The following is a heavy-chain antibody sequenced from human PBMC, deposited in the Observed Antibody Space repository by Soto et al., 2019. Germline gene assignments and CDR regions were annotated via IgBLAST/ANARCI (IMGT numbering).Heavy chain of an antibody. V-gene: IGHV3-30*03. J-gene: IGHJ4*02. CDR1: GFTFSSYG. Sequence: GGSLRLSCAASGFTFSSYGMHWVRQAPGKGLEWVAVISYDGSNKYYADSVKGRFTISRDNSKNTLYLQMNSLRAEDTAVYYCAPARYDSSGYYYWTLTNFDYWGQGTLVTVSS. CDR2: ISYDGSNK. CDR3: APARYDSSGYYYWTLTNFDY. D-gene: IGHD3-22*01.